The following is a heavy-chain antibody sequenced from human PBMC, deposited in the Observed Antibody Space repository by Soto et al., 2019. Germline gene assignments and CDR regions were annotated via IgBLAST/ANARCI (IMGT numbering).Heavy chain of an antibody. Sequence: SETLSLTCTVSGGSISSYYWSWIRQPPGKGLEWIGYIYYSGSTNYNPSLKSRVTISVDTSKNQFSLKLSSVTAADTAVYYCARGGPGRTSWDLFDYWGQGTLVTVSS. V-gene: IGHV4-59*01. CDR3: ARGGPGRTSWDLFDY. D-gene: IGHD2-2*01. J-gene: IGHJ4*02. CDR2: IYYSGST. CDR1: GGSISSYY.